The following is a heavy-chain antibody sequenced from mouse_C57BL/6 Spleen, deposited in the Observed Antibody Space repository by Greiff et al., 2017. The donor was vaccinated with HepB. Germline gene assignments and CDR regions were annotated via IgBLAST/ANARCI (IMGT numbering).Heavy chain of an antibody. CDR1: GYTFTDYN. D-gene: IGHD1-1*01. Sequence: VQLQQSGPELVKPGASVKIPCKASGYTFTDYNMDWVKQSHGKSLEWIGDINPNNGGTIYNQKFKGKATLTVDKSSSTAYMELRSLTSEDTAVYYCARAGYYGSSIRWYFDVWGTGTTVTVSS. J-gene: IGHJ1*03. CDR3: ARAGYYGSSIRWYFDV. CDR2: INPNNGGT. V-gene: IGHV1-18*01.